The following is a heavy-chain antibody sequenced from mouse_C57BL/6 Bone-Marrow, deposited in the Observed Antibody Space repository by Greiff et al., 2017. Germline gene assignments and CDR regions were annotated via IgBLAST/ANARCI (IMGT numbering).Heavy chain of an antibody. Sequence: DVKLVESGGDLVKPGGSLKLSCAASGFTFSSYGMSWVRQTPDKRLEWVATISSGGSYTYYPDSVKGRFTISRDNAKNTLYLQMSSLKSEDTAMYYCARGFYYYGHWGQGTLVTVSA. D-gene: IGHD1-1*01. CDR2: ISSGGSYT. CDR1: GFTFSSYG. V-gene: IGHV5-6*02. J-gene: IGHJ3*01. CDR3: ARGFYYYGH.